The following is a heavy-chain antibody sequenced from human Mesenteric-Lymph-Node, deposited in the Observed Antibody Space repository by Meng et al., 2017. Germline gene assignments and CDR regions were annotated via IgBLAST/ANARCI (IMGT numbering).Heavy chain of an antibody. CDR3: ARTIGGADIVVVPAAYYFDY. D-gene: IGHD2-2*01. Sequence: QVQLQQWGAGLLKPSETLSLTCAVYGGSFSGYYWGWIRQPPGKGLEWIGEINHSGSTNYNPSLKSRVTISVDTSKNQFSLKLSSVTAADTAVYYCARTIGGADIVVVPAAYYFDYWGQGTLVTVSS. CDR2: INHSGST. J-gene: IGHJ4*02. V-gene: IGHV4-34*01. CDR1: GGSFSGYY.